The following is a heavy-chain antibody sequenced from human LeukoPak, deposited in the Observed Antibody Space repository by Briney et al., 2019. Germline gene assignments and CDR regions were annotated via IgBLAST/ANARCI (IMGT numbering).Heavy chain of an antibody. V-gene: IGHV3-23*01. CDR1: GFTFSSYA. CDR3: AKGDLRIAARRAGPYYFDY. J-gene: IGHJ4*02. Sequence: HPGGSLRLSCAASGFTFSSYAMSWVRQAPGKGLEWVSAISGSGGSTYYADSVKGRFTISRDNSKNTLYLQMNSLRAEDTAVYYCAKGDLRIAARRAGPYYFDYWGQGTLVTASS. CDR2: ISGSGGST. D-gene: IGHD6-6*01.